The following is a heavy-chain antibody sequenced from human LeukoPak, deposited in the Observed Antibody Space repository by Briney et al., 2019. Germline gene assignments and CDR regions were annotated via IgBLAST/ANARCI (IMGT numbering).Heavy chain of an antibody. CDR1: GGSFSSYY. CDR2: IYGSGST. V-gene: IGHV4-59*01. Sequence: SETLSLTCAVYGGSFSSYYWSWIRQPPGKGLEWIGHIYGSGSTNYNPSLKSRVTLSVDTSKNQFSLKLSSVTAADTAVYYCAREGTSGTYLNWFDPWGQGTLVTVSS. CDR3: AREGTSGTYLNWFDP. J-gene: IGHJ5*02. D-gene: IGHD1-1*01.